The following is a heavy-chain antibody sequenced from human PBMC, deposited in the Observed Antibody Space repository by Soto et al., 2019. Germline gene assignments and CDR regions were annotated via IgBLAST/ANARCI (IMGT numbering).Heavy chain of an antibody. Sequence: TSETLSLTCAVYGGSFSGDYWSWVRQPPGNGLEWIGEINHSGSTNYNPSLKSRVTISVDTSKNQFSLKLSSVTAADTAVYYCARVKFAGYGRLGFDPWGQGTLVTVSS. D-gene: IGHD6-13*01. CDR3: ARVKFAGYGRLGFDP. V-gene: IGHV4-34*01. CDR1: GGSFSGDY. J-gene: IGHJ5*02. CDR2: INHSGST.